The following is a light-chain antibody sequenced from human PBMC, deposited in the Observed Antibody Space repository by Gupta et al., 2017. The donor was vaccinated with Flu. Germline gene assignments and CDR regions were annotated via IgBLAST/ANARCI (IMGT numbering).Light chain of an antibody. J-gene: IGLJ2*01. CDR2: ANT. Sequence: QAVLTQPPSVSGAPGQRVTISYTGSSPNIGAGYHVHWYQQLPGAAPKLLIYANTNRPSAAPARFSGSKSGTSASMAITGLQAEDEADYYCQSDDGRLSGSLFGGGTKRTVL. CDR3: QSDDGRLSGSL. V-gene: IGLV1-40*01. CDR1: SPNIGAGYH.